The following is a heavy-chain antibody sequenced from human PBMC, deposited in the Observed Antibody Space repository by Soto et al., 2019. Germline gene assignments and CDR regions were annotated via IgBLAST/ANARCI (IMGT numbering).Heavy chain of an antibody. J-gene: IGHJ4*02. Sequence: GGSLRLSCKASGFIFSEYSMSWVRQAPGKGLEWVSSISGSSSHMYYADSLKGRLTISRDNAKNSLYLQMSGLRAEDAAVYFCAKYTHYSDRSAYHPPYYYDFWGQGILVTVSS. CDR2: ISGSSSHM. CDR3: AKYTHYSDRSAYHPPYYYDF. V-gene: IGHV3-21*01. CDR1: GFIFSEYS. D-gene: IGHD3-22*01.